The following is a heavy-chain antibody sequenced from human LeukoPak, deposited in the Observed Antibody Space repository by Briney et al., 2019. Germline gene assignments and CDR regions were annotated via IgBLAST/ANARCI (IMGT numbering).Heavy chain of an antibody. Sequence: ASVKVSCKASGYTFTGYYMHWVRQAPGQGLEWMGWINPNSGGTNYAQKFQGRVTMTRNTSISTAYMELSSLRSEDTAVYYCARRDYYGSGSANFDYWGQGTLVTVSS. CDR2: INPNSGGT. CDR3: ARRDYYGSGSANFDY. V-gene: IGHV1-2*02. J-gene: IGHJ4*02. CDR1: GYTFTGYY. D-gene: IGHD3-10*01.